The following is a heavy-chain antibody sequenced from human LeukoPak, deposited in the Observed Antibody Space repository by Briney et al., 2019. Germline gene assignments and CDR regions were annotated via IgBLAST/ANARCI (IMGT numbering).Heavy chain of an antibody. J-gene: IGHJ3*02. D-gene: IGHD3-22*01. CDR2: IIPILGIA. CDR1: GGTFSSYA. Sequence: ASVKVSCKASGGTFSSYAISWVRQAPGQGLEWMGRIIPILGIANYAQKFQGRVTITADKSTSTAYMELSSLRSEDTAVYYCAREPGVVVINRDALDIWGQGTMVTVSS. V-gene: IGHV1-69*04. CDR3: AREPGVVVINRDALDI.